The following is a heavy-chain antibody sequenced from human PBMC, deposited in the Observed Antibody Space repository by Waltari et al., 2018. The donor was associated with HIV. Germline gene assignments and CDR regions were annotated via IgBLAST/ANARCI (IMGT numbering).Heavy chain of an antibody. CDR2: ISAYNGNT. Sequence: QVQLVQSGAEVKKPGASVKVSCKDSGNTFTRYGISWVRQAPGQGLEWMGWISAYNGNTNYAQKLQGRVSMTTETSTSTAYMELRSLRSDDTAVYYCARLTHYYDTSGPDYYYYGMDVWGQGTTVTVSS. V-gene: IGHV1-18*01. D-gene: IGHD3-22*01. CDR3: ARLTHYYDTSGPDYYYYGMDV. CDR1: GNTFTRYG. J-gene: IGHJ6*02.